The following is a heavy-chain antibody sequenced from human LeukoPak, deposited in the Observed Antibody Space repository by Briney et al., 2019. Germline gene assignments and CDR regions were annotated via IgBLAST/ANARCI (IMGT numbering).Heavy chain of an antibody. CDR1: GFTFSSYA. D-gene: IGHD6-13*01. Sequence: GGSLRLSCAASGFTFSSYAMSWVRQAPGKGLEWVSAISGSGGSTYYADSVKGRFTISRDNSKNTLYLQMNSLRAEDTAVYYCAKGYYSSSWYPTVFDYWGQGTLVTVSS. V-gene: IGHV3-23*01. J-gene: IGHJ4*02. CDR2: ISGSGGST. CDR3: AKGYYSSSWYPTVFDY.